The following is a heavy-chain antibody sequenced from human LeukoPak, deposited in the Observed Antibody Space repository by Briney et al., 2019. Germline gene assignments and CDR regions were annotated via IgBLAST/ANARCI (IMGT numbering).Heavy chain of an antibody. J-gene: IGHJ4*02. CDR2: ISSSSIYI. CDR3: ARRGSGYTEPIDY. D-gene: IGHD5-12*01. Sequence: RAGGSLRLSCAASGFTFSSYSINWVRQAPGKGLEWVSSISSSSIYIYYADSVKGRFTISRGNAKKSVHLQMNSLRAEDTAVYYCARRGSGYTEPIDYWGQGTLVTVSS. V-gene: IGHV3-21*01. CDR1: GFTFSSYS.